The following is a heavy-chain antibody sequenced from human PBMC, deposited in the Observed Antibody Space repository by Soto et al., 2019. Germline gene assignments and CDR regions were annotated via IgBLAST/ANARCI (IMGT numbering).Heavy chain of an antibody. D-gene: IGHD6-6*01. Sequence: ASVKVSCKASGYTFTTYGINWVRQAPGQGLEWMGWISAYNGNTRYAQNLQGRVTMTTDTSTSTAYMELRSLRSDDTAVYYCARDLVAVRPGWFDPWGQGTLVTVS. J-gene: IGHJ5*02. CDR1: GYTFTTYG. CDR2: ISAYNGNT. CDR3: ARDLVAVRPGWFDP. V-gene: IGHV1-18*01.